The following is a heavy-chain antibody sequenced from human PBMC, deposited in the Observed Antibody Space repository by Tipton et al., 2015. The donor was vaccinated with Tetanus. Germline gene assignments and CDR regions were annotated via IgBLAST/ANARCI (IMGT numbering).Heavy chain of an antibody. D-gene: IGHD2-21*02. CDR3: AKDTGVTPHYGMDV. Sequence: SLRLSCGSSGFTFSNFGIHWVRQAPGKGLEWVAIIFYDGGVKYYADSVRGRFTISRDNAKHSLYLQMNSLRAEDTALYYCAKDTGVTPHYGMDVWGQGTTVTVSS. CDR1: GFTFSNFG. J-gene: IGHJ6*02. CDR2: IFYDGGVK. V-gene: IGHV3-33*03.